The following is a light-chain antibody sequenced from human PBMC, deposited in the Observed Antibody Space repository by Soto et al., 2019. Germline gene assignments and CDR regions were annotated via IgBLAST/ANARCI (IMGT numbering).Light chain of an antibody. CDR3: QQYGSSGT. Sequence: EVVMTQSPANLSLSPGAGATLSFWASQPVSDKLAWYQQKPGQAPRLLIYGASARALGIPARFSGSGSGTDFTLTISRLEPEDFAVYYCQQYGSSGTFGQGTKVDIK. CDR1: QPVSDK. CDR2: GAS. J-gene: IGKJ1*01. V-gene: IGKV3-15*01.